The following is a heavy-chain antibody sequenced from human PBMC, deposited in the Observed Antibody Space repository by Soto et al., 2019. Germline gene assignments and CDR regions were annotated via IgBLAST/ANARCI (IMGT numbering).Heavy chain of an antibody. V-gene: IGHV3-23*01. CDR2: ISSGGDNT. J-gene: IGHJ6*02. Sequence: AGSLRLSCAASVVTFSIHAISWVLKATGKGLEWVSTISSGGDNTYSADSVKGRFTISRDNSKNTLYLQMNSLRAEDTAVYYCAKDFDSYSSGRYGMDVWGQGTTVTVSS. D-gene: IGHD6-19*01. CDR1: VVTFSIHA. CDR3: AKDFDSYSSGRYGMDV.